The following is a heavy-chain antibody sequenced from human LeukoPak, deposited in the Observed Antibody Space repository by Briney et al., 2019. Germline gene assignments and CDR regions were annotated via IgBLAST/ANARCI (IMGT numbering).Heavy chain of an antibody. J-gene: IGHJ3*02. V-gene: IGHV3-21*01. Sequence: PGGSLRLSCAASGFTFSSYSMNWVRQAPGKGLGWVSSISSSSSYIYYADSVKGRFTISRDNAKNSLYLQMNSLRAEDTAVYYCARGLSWSPGAFDIWGQGTMVTVSS. CDR3: ARGLSWSPGAFDI. D-gene: IGHD3-10*01. CDR2: ISSSSSYI. CDR1: GFTFSSYS.